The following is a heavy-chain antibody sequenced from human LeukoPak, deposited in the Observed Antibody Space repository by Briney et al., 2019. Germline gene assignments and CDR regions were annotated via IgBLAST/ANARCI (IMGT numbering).Heavy chain of an antibody. CDR2: IYYSGST. Sequence: WETLSLTCTVSGGSISSYYWSWIRQPPGKGLEWIGYIYYSGSTNYNPSLKSRVTISVDTSKNQFSLKVSSVTAADTAVYYCARSHSVWTSFDYWGQGTLVTVSS. CDR1: GGSISSYY. CDR3: ARSHSVWTSFDY. J-gene: IGHJ4*02. V-gene: IGHV4-59*01. D-gene: IGHD3/OR15-3a*01.